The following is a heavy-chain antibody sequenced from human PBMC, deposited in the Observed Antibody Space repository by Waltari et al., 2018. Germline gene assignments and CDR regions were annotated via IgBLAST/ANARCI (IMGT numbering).Heavy chain of an antibody. J-gene: IGHJ5*02. CDR3: VRDHSSTGVFNNWFDP. D-gene: IGHD2-15*01. Sequence: QVQLVQSGAEVKKPGSSVKVSCKASGGTFSNYAISWVRQAPGQGLEWVGGIIPVFVTPNYAQKYQDRVTITADESTGTAYMELNSLTSDDTAFYYCVRDHSSTGVFNNWFDPWGQGTLVTVSS. CDR2: IIPVFVTP. V-gene: IGHV1-69*01. CDR1: GGTFSNYA.